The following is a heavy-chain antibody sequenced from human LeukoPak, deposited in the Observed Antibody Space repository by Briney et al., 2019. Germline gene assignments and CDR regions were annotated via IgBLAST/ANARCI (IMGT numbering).Heavy chain of an antibody. D-gene: IGHD2-2*02. CDR1: GFTFGDYA. CDR3: AKRWGCTSTSCYTEGLDYNYYYMDV. Sequence: QSGGSLRLSCTASGFTFGDYAMSWVRQAPGKGLEWVSTLSGSGGKTFNADSVKGRFTISRDNSKNTLYLQMNSLRAEDTAVYYCAKRWGCTSTSCYTEGLDYNYYYMDVWGKGTTVTVSS. J-gene: IGHJ6*03. CDR2: LSGSGGKT. V-gene: IGHV3-23*01.